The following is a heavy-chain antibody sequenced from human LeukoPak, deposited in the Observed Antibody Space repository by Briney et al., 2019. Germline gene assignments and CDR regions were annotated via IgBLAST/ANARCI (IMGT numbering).Heavy chain of an antibody. CDR2: IYPNSGGA. V-gene: IGHV1-2*02. Sequence: ASVKVSCKASGYTFTGSYMHWVRQAPGQGLEWMGWIYPNSGGANYAQKFQGRVTMTRDTSISTAYMELSRLRSDDTAVYYWARDGKLSGYCSGGSCSPSSVYYFDYWGQGTLVTVSS. CDR3: ARDGKLSGYCSGGSCSPSSVYYFDY. D-gene: IGHD2-15*01. J-gene: IGHJ4*02. CDR1: GYTFTGSY.